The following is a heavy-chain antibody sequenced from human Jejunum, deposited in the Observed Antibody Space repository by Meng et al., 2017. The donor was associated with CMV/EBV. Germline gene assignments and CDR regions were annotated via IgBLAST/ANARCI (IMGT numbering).Heavy chain of an antibody. J-gene: IGHJ4*02. D-gene: IGHD1-26*01. CDR1: GFTLKRYW. CDR2: IDIDGRDI. CDR3: ARGVAETLGWEMGY. V-gene: IGHV3-74*03. Sequence: EVQLVESGGGLVQPGGSLRLSCAVSGFTLKRYWMHWVREVPGKGLEWVSRIDIDGRDITYADSVRGRFSISRDDAKNTLYLQMNSLRIEDTAVYYCARGVAETLGWEMGYWGQGTLVTVSS.